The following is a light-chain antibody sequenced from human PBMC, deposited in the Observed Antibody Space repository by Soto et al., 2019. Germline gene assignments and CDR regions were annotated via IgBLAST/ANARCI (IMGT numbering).Light chain of an antibody. CDR1: SSDVVGYNS. CDR3: SSYTRSSTLYV. CDR2: DVS. J-gene: IGLJ1*01. V-gene: IGLV2-14*03. Sequence: QSVLTQPASVSGSPGQSITISCTGTSSDVVGYNSVSWYQQHPGKAPKLIIYDVSNRPSGVSNRFSGSKSGNTASLTISGLQTEDEADYYCSSYTRSSTLYVFGTGTKLAVL.